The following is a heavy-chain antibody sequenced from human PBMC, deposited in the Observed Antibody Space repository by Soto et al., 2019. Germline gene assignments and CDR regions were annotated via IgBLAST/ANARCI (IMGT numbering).Heavy chain of an antibody. Sequence: SETLCHPCSVSGGSISINNHYWGWIRQPPGKGLEWIGNIFYRGSTYYNPSLKSRVTITADTSKNQFSLRLSSVTAADTALYFCARYYDTFGYWGQGTQVTVSS. CDR3: ARYYDTFGY. V-gene: IGHV4-39*01. J-gene: IGHJ4*02. D-gene: IGHD3-9*01. CDR1: GGSISINNHY. CDR2: IFYRGST.